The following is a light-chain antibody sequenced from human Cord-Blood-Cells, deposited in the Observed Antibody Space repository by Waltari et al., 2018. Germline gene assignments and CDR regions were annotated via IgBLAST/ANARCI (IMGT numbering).Light chain of an antibody. CDR2: WAS. J-gene: IGKJ2*03. Sequence: IGMTQSPDSLAVYLGERATINCKSSQSVLYSSNNKNYLAWYQQKPGQPPKLLIYWASTRESGVPDRFSGSGSGTDFTLTISSLQAEDVAVYYCQQCYSTPYSFGQGTKLEIK. CDR1: QSVLYSSNNKNY. CDR3: QQCYSTPYS. V-gene: IGKV4-1*01.